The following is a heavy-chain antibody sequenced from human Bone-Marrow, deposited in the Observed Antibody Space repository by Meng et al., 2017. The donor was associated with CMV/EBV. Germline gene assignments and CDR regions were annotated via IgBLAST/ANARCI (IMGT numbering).Heavy chain of an antibody. CDR1: GSIFSDYS. CDR2: ISSDSRYI. Sequence: GESLKFSCAASGSIFSDYSMNWVRQSPGGGQEFVETISSDSRYIYYGDSVKGRFAISRDNARRSLYLQRSSLRAEDTALYYCVCRGFEMVTPNDALDSWGQGTKVTVSS. CDR3: VCRGFEMVTPNDALDS. V-gene: IGHV3-21*01. D-gene: IGHD2-21*02. J-gene: IGHJ3*02.